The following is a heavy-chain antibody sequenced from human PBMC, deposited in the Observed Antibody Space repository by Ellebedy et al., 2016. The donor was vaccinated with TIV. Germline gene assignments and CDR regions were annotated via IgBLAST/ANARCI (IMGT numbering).Heavy chain of an antibody. CDR1: GYTFTGYY. CDR3: ARSNCSSTSCYIGDV. J-gene: IGHJ6*02. V-gene: IGHV1-2*04. Sequence: ASVKVSXKASGYTFTGYYMHWVRQAPGQGLEWMGWINPNSGGTNYAQKFQGWVTMTRDTSISTAYMELSRPRSDDTAVYYCARSNCSSTSCYIGDVWGQGTTVTVSS. D-gene: IGHD2-2*02. CDR2: INPNSGGT.